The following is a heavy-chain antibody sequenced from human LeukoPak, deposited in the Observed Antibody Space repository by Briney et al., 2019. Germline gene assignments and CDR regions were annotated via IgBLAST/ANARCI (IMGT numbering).Heavy chain of an antibody. J-gene: IGHJ5*02. CDR3: ARDKEEWFGELFLLWFDP. CDR2: IIPIFGTA. D-gene: IGHD3-10*01. Sequence: GASVKVSCKASGGTFSSYAISWVRQAPGQGLEWMGGIIPIFGTANYAQKFQGRVTITADESTSTAYMELSSLRSEDTAVYYCARDKEEWFGELFLLWFDPWGQGTLVTVSS. CDR1: GGTFSSYA. V-gene: IGHV1-69*13.